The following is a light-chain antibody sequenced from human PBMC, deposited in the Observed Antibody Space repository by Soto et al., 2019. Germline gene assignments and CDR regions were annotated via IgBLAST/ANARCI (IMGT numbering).Light chain of an antibody. J-gene: IGLJ1*01. CDR2: EGS. Sequence: QSVLTQPASVSGSPGQSITISCTGTSSDVGSYNLVSWYQQHPGKAPKLMIYEGSKRPSGVSNRFSGSKSGNTASLTISGLQAEDEADYYCCSYAGSSTLYVSGNGTKVTVL. CDR1: SSDVGSYNL. V-gene: IGLV2-23*01. CDR3: CSYAGSSTLYV.